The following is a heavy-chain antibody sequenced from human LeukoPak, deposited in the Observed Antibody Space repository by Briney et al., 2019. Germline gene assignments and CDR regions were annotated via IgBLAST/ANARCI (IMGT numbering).Heavy chain of an antibody. D-gene: IGHD6-13*01. J-gene: IGHJ3*02. CDR1: GGSISGSSYY. Sequence: SETLSLTCTVSGGSISGSSYYWGWIRQPPGKGLEWIGSIYYSGSTYYNPSLKSRVTISVDTSKNQFSLKLSSVTAADTAVYYCARQRVYAFDIWGQGTMVTVSS. V-gene: IGHV4-39*01. CDR2: IYYSGST. CDR3: ARQRVYAFDI.